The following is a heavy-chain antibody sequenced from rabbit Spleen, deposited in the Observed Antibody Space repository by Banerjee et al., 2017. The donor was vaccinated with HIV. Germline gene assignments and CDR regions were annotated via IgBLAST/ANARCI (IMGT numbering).Heavy chain of an antibody. J-gene: IGHJ4*01. CDR2: INMVTGKS. CDR1: GFSFSSSDY. D-gene: IGHD6-1*01. V-gene: IGHV1S40*01. CDR3: AREASDAGYGDGYFNL. Sequence: QSLEESGGDLVKPGASLTLTCTASGFSFSSSDYMCWVRQAPGKGLEWITCINMVTGKSVYASWAKGRFIMSRTSSTKVTLQMTSLTAADTATYFCAREASDAGYGDGYFNLWGPGTLVTVS.